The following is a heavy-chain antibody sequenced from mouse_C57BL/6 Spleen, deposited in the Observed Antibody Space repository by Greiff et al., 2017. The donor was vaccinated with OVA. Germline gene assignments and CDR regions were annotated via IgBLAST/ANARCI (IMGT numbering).Heavy chain of an antibody. Sequence: DVQLQESGPELVKPGASVKIPCKASGYTFTDYNMDWVKQSHGKSLEWIGDINPNNGGTIYNQKFKGKATLTVDKSSSTAYMELRSLTSEDTAVYYCARIYYGNYCAMDYWGQGTSVTVSS. CDR3: ARIYYGNYCAMDY. V-gene: IGHV1-18*01. CDR2: INPNNGGT. CDR1: GYTFTDYN. J-gene: IGHJ4*01. D-gene: IGHD2-1*01.